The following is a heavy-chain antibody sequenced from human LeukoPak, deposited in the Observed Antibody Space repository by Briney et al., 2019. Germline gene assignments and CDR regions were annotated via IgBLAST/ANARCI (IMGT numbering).Heavy chain of an antibody. CDR1: GGTFSSYA. D-gene: IGHD3-22*01. CDR2: IIPILGIA. Sequence: ASVKVSCKASGGTFSSYAISWVRQAPGQGLEWMGRIIPILGIANYAQKFQGRVTITADKSTSTAYMELSSLRSEDTAVYYCARVYYYDSSGYYPGGPFDYRGQGTLVTVSS. CDR3: ARVYYYDSSGYYPGGPFDY. J-gene: IGHJ4*02. V-gene: IGHV1-69*04.